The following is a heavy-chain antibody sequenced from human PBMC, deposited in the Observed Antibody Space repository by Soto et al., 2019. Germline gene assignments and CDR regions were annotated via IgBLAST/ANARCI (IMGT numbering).Heavy chain of an antibody. CDR1: GFTFSSYA. CDR3: VARGKWIRLVDYYGMDV. CDR2: ISGSGGST. Sequence: GGSLRLSCAASGFTFSSYAMSWVRQAPGKGLEWVSAISGSGGSTYYADSVKGRFTISRDNSKNTLYLQMNSLRAEDTAVYYCVARGKWIRLVDYYGMDVWGQGTTVTVSS. V-gene: IGHV3-23*01. J-gene: IGHJ6*02. D-gene: IGHD5-18*01.